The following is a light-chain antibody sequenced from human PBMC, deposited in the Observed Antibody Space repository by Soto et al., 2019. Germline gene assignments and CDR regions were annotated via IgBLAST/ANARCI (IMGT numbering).Light chain of an antibody. J-gene: IGLJ1*01. CDR3: CSYAGSSTSYF. Sequence: QSALTQPASVSGSPGQSITISCTGTSSDVENYNLVSWYQHHPGKAPKLMIYEGSKRPSGVSNRFSGSQSGNTASLTISGLRAEDEADYYCCSYAGSSTSYFFGAGTKVTVL. CDR2: EGS. V-gene: IGLV2-23*01. CDR1: SSDVENYNL.